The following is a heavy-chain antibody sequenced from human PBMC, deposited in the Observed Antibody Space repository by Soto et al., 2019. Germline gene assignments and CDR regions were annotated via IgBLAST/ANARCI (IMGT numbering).Heavy chain of an antibody. CDR1: GGTFSSYA. CDR3: ARDLVYDSRTDYYYYGMDV. V-gene: IGHV1-69*13. J-gene: IGHJ6*02. Sequence: SVKVSCKASGGTFSSYAISWVRQAPGQGLEWMGGIIPIFGTANYAQKFQGRVTITADESTSTAYMELSSLRSEDTAVYYCARDLVYDSRTDYYYYGMDVWGQGTTVTVSS. D-gene: IGHD3-22*01. CDR2: IIPIFGTA.